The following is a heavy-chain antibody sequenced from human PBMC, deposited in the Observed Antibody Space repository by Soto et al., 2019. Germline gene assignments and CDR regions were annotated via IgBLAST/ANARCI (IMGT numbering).Heavy chain of an antibody. D-gene: IGHD4-4*01. J-gene: IGHJ4*02. CDR1: SGSICRCEYY. V-gene: IGHV4-30-4*01. CDR2: XXXSXRX. CDR3: VRELSNSPDFFDD. Sequence: SEPRSLNCSVSSGSICRCEYYWTKIRQAPGEGLEXIGSXXXSXRXLXNXXXXSRVTIAIDTAKNQFSLKLISVSAADPAVYFCVRELSNSPDFFDDWGQGALVTVSS.